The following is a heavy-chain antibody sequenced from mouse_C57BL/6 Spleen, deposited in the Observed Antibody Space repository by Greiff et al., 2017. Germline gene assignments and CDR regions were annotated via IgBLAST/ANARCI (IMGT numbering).Heavy chain of an antibody. Sequence: EVKLQESGGGLVQPGGSMKLSCAASGFTFSDAWMDWVRQSPEKGLEWVAEIRNKANNHATYYAESVKGRFTISRDDSKSSVYLQMNSLRAEDTGIYYCTRGRGLRGFDYWGQGTTLTVSS. CDR1: GFTFSDAW. J-gene: IGHJ2*01. CDR2: IRNKANNHAT. CDR3: TRGRGLRGFDY. D-gene: IGHD3-3*01. V-gene: IGHV6-6*01.